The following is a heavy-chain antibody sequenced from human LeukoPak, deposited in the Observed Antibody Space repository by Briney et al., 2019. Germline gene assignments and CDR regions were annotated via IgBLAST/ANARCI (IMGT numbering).Heavy chain of an antibody. CDR1: GFTFGKYA. CDR3: ARGGSLRFLEWLSKTTNWFDP. D-gene: IGHD3-3*01. CDR2: INHSGST. J-gene: IGHJ5*02. Sequence: GSLRLSCAASGFTFGKYAMTWVRQAPGKGLEWIGEINHSGSTNYNPSLKSRVTISVDTSKNQFSLKLSSVTAADTAVYYCARGGSLRFLEWLSKTTNWFDPWGQGTLVTVSS. V-gene: IGHV4-34*01.